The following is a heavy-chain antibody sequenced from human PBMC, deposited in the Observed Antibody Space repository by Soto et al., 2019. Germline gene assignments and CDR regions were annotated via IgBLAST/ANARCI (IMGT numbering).Heavy chain of an antibody. V-gene: IGHV1-18*04. CDR2: ISAYNGNT. D-gene: IGHD6-13*01. J-gene: IGHJ4*02. CDR3: ASDRGAATHIDY. Sequence: QVQLVQSGAEVKKPGASVKVSCKASGYTFTSYGISWVRQAPGQGLEWMGWISAYNGNTNYAQKIQGRVTMTTDTSTSTPYMELRSLRSDDTAVYYCASDRGAATHIDYWCQGTLVTVSS. CDR1: GYTFTSYG.